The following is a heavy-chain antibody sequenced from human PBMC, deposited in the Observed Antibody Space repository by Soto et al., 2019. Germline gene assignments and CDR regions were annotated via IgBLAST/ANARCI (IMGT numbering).Heavy chain of an antibody. CDR1: GFTIGDYA. CDR3: TRDQSHPPRSAT. Sequence: GGSLRLSCTASGFTIGDYAMSWFRQAPGKGLEWVGFIRSKAYGGTTEYAASVKGRFTISRDDPKSIAYLQMNSLKTEDTAVYYCTRDQSHPPRSATWGQGTLVTVS. CDR2: IRSKAYGGTT. V-gene: IGHV3-49*03. J-gene: IGHJ5*02.